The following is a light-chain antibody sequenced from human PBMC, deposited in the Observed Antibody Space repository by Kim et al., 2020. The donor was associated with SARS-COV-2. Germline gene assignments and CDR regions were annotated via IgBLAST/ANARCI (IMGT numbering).Light chain of an antibody. CDR1: MSAVCGYIH. CDR2: DVN. V-gene: IGLV2-14*04. J-gene: IGLJ3*02. CDR3: SSFTTIGTWV. Sequence: QSATISCTGTMSAVCGYIHVSWYQQHPGKAPKLIIYDVNKRPSGASDRFSGSKSANTASLTISGLQAEDEAEYYCSSFTTIGTWVFGGGTQLTVL.